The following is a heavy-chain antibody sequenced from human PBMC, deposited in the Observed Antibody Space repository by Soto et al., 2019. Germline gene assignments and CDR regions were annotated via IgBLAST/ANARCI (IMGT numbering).Heavy chain of an antibody. V-gene: IGHV1-46*01. J-gene: IGHJ4*02. CDR1: GYTFTTYY. CDR3: ARDRGALPDY. CDR2: INPSAGST. D-gene: IGHD1-26*01. Sequence: QVQLVQSGAEVKKPGASVKVSCKASGYTFTTYYMHWVRQAPGQGLEWMGIINPSAGSTSYAQKFQGRVTMTRDTSTSTVYMELSSLRSEDTAVYYCARDRGALPDYWGQGTLVTVSS.